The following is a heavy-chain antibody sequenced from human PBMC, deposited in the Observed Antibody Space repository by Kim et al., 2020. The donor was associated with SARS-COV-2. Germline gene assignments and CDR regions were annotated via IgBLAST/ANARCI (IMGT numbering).Heavy chain of an antibody. V-gene: IGHV1-46*01. CDR2: INPSGGST. D-gene: IGHD2-2*01. J-gene: IGHJ2*01. CDR1: GYTFTSYY. CDR3: ARDHLALNCSSTSCRGTPDDTRYFDL. Sequence: ASVKVSCKASGYTFTSYYMHWVRQAPGQGLEWMGIINPSGGSTSYAQKFQGRVTMTRDTSTSTVYMELSSLRSEDTAVYYCARDHLALNCSSTSCRGTPDDTRYFDLWGRGTLVTVSS.